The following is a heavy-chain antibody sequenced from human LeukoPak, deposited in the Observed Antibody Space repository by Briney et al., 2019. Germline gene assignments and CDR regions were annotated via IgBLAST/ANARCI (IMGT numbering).Heavy chain of an antibody. V-gene: IGHV1-2*02. CDR2: INPNSGGT. CDR3: ARGPHWDPHFDY. CDR1: GYTFTGYY. Sequence: ASVKVSCKASGYTFTGYYMHWVRQAPGQGLEWMGWINPNSGGTNYAQKFQSRVTMTRDTSISTAYMELSRLRSDDTAVYYCARGPHWDPHFDYWGQGTLVTVSS. J-gene: IGHJ4*02. D-gene: IGHD7-27*01.